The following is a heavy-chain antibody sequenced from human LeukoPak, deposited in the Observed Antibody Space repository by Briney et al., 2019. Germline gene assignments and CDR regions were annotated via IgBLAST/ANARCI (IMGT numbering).Heavy chain of an antibody. J-gene: IGHJ5*02. V-gene: IGHV3-30*03. CDR1: GFTFSSYG. CDR3: ARSEYSSSSWFDP. Sequence: PGRSLRLSCAASGFTFSSYGMHWVRQAPGKGLEWVAVISYDGSNKYYADSVKGRFTISRDNAKNSLYLQMNSLRAEDTAVYYCARSEYSSSSWFDPWGQGTLVTVSS. CDR2: ISYDGSNK. D-gene: IGHD6-6*01.